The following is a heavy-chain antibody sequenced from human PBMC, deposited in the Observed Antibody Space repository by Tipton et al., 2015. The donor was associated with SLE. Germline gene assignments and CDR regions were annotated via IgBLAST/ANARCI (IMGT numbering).Heavy chain of an antibody. CDR3: ARGAFYSSSPSDY. CDR2: IYYSGST. J-gene: IGHJ3*01. V-gene: IGHV4-30-4*01. D-gene: IGHD6-13*01. Sequence: TLSLTCTVSGGSISSGDYYWSWIRQPPGKGLEWIGYIYYSGSTYYNPSLKSRVTISVDTSKNQFSLKLSSVTAADTAVYYCARGAFYSSSPSDYWGQGTMVPVSS. CDR1: GGSISSGDYY.